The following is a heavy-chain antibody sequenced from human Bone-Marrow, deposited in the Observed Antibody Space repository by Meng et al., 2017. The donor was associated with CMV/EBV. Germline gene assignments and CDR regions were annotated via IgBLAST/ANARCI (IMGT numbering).Heavy chain of an antibody. J-gene: IGHJ4*02. D-gene: IGHD6-19*01. CDR1: GFTFSSYW. CDR2: INSDGSST. V-gene: IGHV3-74*01. CDR3: ARESSSSGWLRR. Sequence: GGSLRLSCAASGFTFSSYWMHWVRQAPGKGLVWVSRINSDGSSTSYADSVKGRFTISRDNAKNTLYLQMNSLRAEDTAVYYCARESSSSGWLRRWGQGTLVTVSS.